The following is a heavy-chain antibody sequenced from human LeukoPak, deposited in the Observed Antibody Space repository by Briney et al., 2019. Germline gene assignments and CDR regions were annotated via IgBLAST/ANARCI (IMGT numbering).Heavy chain of an antibody. Sequence: SETLSLTCTVSGVSLGSTHYYWGWIRQPPGKGLEWIGSIYHSGSTYYNPSLKSRVTISVDTSKNQFSLKLSSVTAADTAVYYCARDPASSSWTRGYWGQGTLVTVSS. V-gene: IGHV4-39*07. D-gene: IGHD6-13*01. CDR1: GVSLGSTHYY. CDR2: IYHSGST. CDR3: ARDPASSSWTRGY. J-gene: IGHJ4*02.